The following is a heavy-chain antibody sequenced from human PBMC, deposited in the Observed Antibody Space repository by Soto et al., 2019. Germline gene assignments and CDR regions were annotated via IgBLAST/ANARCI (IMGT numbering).Heavy chain of an antibody. CDR3: ARHFDYLHS. J-gene: IGHJ4*01. V-gene: IGHV4-61*01. Sequence: SETLSLTCTVSGGSVSSGICYWSWIRQPPGNGLEWIGYVYYTTRTNYNPSLKSRVTISVDRSKNHFSLMLSSVTPADTAVYYCARHFDYLHSWGHVTMVTV. D-gene: IGHD3-3*02. CDR1: GGSVSSGICY. CDR2: VYYTTRT.